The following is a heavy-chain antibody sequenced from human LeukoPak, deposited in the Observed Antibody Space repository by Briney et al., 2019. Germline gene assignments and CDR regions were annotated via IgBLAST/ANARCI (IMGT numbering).Heavy chain of an antibody. Sequence: ASETLSLTCAVSGYYMRSGYYWGWIRQPPGKGLEWIGSIYHSGSTYYNPSLKSRVTISVDTSKNQFSLKLSSVTAADTAVYYCARQSLSSEPARLGELSFKYYFDYWGQGTLVTVSS. CDR2: IYHSGST. J-gene: IGHJ4*02. CDR1: GYYMRSGYY. V-gene: IGHV4-38-2*01. D-gene: IGHD3-16*02. CDR3: ARQSLSSEPARLGELSFKYYFDY.